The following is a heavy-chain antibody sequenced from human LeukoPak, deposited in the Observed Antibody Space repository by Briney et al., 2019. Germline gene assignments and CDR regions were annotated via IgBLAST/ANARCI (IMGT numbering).Heavy chain of an antibody. CDR3: AKDQMRLRSYYYMDV. CDR2: IWYDGSNK. D-gene: IGHD6-25*01. CDR1: GFTFSSYG. J-gene: IGHJ6*03. V-gene: IGHV3-33*06. Sequence: PGGSLRLSCAESGFTFSSYGMHWVRQAPGKGLEWVAVIWYDGSNKYYADSVKGRFTISRDNSKNTLYLQMNSLRAEDTAVYYCAKDQMRLRSYYYMDVWGKGTTVTVS.